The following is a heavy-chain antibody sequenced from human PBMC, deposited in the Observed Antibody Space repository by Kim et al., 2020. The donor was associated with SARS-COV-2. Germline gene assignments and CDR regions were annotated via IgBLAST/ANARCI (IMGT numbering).Heavy chain of an antibody. V-gene: IGHV4-34*01. CDR2: INHSGST. Sequence: SETLSLTCAVYGGSFSGYYWSWIRQPPGKGLEWIGEINHSGSTNYNPSLKSRVTISVDTSKNQFSLKLSSVTAADTAVYYCARTYSSSWYPHYYFDYWG. J-gene: IGHJ4*01. CDR1: GGSFSGYY. CDR3: ARTYSSSWYPHYYFDY. D-gene: IGHD6-13*01.